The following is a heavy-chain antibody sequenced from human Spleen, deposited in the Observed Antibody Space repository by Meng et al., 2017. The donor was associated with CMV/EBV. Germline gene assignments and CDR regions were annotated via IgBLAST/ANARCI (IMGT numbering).Heavy chain of an antibody. CDR3: ASQPRSDYYFDY. Sequence: GGSLRLSCAASGFTFSSYWMHWVRQAPGKGLVWVSRINSDGSSTNYADSVKGRFTISGDDAKNTLYLQMNSLRAEDTAVYYCASQPRSDYYFDYWGQGTLVTVSS. D-gene: IGHD1-14*01. CDR2: INSDGSST. CDR1: GFTFSSYW. V-gene: IGHV3-74*01. J-gene: IGHJ4*02.